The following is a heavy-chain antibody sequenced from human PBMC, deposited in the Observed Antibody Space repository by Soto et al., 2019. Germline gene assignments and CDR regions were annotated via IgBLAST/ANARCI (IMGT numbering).Heavy chain of an antibody. Sequence: SETLSLTCTVSGGSISSYYWSWIRQPPGKGLEWIGYIYYSGSTNYNPSLKSRVTISVDTSKNQFSLKLSSVTTADTAVYFCARGSSGWFRGWFDPWGQGTLVTVSS. D-gene: IGHD6-19*01. V-gene: IGHV4-59*08. J-gene: IGHJ5*02. CDR3: ARGSSGWFRGWFDP. CDR2: IYYSGST. CDR1: GGSISSYY.